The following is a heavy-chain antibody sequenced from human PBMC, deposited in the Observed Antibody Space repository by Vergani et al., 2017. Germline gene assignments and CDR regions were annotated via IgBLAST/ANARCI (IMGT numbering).Heavy chain of an antibody. Sequence: QLVLEESGPGLVKPSETLSLTCTVSGGSIGGSNYYWGWIRQPPGKGLEWIGNIYHTGTTYISPSLKSRVTISVDTSNNQFSLKLTSVTASDTAVYHCARLHLVLRGSDGPFDFWGQGTTVTVSS. V-gene: IGHV4-39*01. CDR3: ARLHLVLRGSDGPFDF. CDR2: IYHTGTT. CDR1: GGSIGGSNYY. J-gene: IGHJ3*01. D-gene: IGHD4/OR15-4a*01.